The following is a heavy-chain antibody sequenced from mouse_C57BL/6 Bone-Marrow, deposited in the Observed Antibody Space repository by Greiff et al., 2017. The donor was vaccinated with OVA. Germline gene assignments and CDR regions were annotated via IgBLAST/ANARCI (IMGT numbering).Heavy chain of an antibody. D-gene: IGHD2-4*01. CDR1: GYTFTSYW. CDR2: IHPNSGST. CDR3: ARSLYDYDGAY. Sequence: QVHVKQPGAELVKPGASVKLSCKASGYTFTSYWMHWVKQRPGQGLEWIGMIHPNSGSTNYNEKFKSKATLTVDKSSSTAYMQLSSLTSEDSAVYYCARSLYDYDGAYWGQGTLVTVSA. J-gene: IGHJ3*01. V-gene: IGHV1-64*01.